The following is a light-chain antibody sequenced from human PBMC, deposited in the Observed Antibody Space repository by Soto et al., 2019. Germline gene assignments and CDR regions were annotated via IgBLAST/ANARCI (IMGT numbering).Light chain of an antibody. Sequence: DIQMTQSPSSLSASVGDRVTITCRASQSIRSSLNWYQQKPGKAPKLLINDASSFQSGVPSRFSGGGSGTDFTLTIGSLQPEDFATYFCQQSYSFPRTFGQGTKVEI. CDR2: DAS. CDR3: QQSYSFPRT. V-gene: IGKV1-39*01. CDR1: QSIRSS. J-gene: IGKJ1*01.